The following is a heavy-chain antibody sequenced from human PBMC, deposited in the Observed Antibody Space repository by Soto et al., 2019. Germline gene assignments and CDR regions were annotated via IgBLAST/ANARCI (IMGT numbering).Heavy chain of an antibody. Sequence: PSETLSLTCSVSGASICSCRYYWNRIRQHPGKGPEWIGYIYYSGTTYYNPSLKSRVTISVDTSKNQFSLKLSSVTAADTAVYYCAASCVGCGGFNYYGMDVWGQGTTVTVSS. J-gene: IGHJ6*02. D-gene: IGHD2-21*01. CDR2: IYYSGTT. CDR3: AASCVGCGGFNYYGMDV. V-gene: IGHV4-31*03. CDR1: GASICSCRYY.